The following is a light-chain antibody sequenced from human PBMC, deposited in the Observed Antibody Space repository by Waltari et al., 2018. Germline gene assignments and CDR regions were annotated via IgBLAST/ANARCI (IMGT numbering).Light chain of an antibody. CDR2: GAS. J-gene: IGKJ2*01. CDR3: QQYNNWPPAYT. Sequence: EIVMTQSPATLSVSPGERATLPCRASQSVSSNLAWYQQKPGQAPRLLIYGASTRATGIPARFRGSGSGTEFTLTISSLQSEDFAVYYCQQYNNWPPAYTFGQGTKLEIK. CDR1: QSVSSN. V-gene: IGKV3-15*01.